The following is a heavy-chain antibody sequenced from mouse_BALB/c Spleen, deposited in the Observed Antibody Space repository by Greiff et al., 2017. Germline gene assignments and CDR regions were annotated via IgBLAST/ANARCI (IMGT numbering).Heavy chain of an antibody. V-gene: IGHV1-55*01. J-gene: IGHJ4*01. Sequence: VQLQQSGAELVKPGTSVKLSCKASGYNFTSYWINWVKLRPGQGLEWIGDIYPGSGSTNYNEKFKSKATLTVDTSSSTAYMQLSSLASEDSALYYCARDDVNYAMDYWGQGTSVTVSS. CDR3: ARDDVNYAMDY. D-gene: IGHD2-12*01. CDR2: IYPGSGST. CDR1: GYNFTSYW.